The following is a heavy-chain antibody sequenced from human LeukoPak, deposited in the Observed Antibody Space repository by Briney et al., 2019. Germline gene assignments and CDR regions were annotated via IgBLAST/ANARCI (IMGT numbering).Heavy chain of an antibody. V-gene: IGHV3-23*01. CDR1: GFTFSRYA. J-gene: IGHJ4*02. CDR2: MSSSGESP. CDR3: AKKSRDGYNPFDY. D-gene: IGHD5-24*01. Sequence: GGSLRLSCAASGFTFSRYAMSWLRQAPGKGLEWVSGMSSSGESPYYADSVKGRFTISRDNSKNTLYLEINSLRAEDTAIYYCAKKSRDGYNPFDYLGQGTLVTVSS.